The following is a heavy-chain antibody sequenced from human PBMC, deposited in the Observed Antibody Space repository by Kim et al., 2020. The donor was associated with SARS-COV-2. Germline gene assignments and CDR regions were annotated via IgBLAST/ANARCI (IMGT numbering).Heavy chain of an antibody. D-gene: IGHD3-22*01. J-gene: IGHJ2*01. CDR3: ARAGYYDSSGHYF. V-gene: IGHV3-66*01. CDR1: GFSVRNTY. CDR2: IFSDGRT. Sequence: GGALRLSCAPSGFSVRNTYLSWVRQAPGKGLEWVSLIFSDGRTFYADPLKGRFTVSKDNSKDTLYLQMNSLGAEDTAVYFCARAGYYDSSGHYF.